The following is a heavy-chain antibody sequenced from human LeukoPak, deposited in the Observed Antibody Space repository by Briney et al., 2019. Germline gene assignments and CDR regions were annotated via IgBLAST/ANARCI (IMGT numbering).Heavy chain of an antibody. D-gene: IGHD1-7*01. J-gene: IGHJ6*03. CDR2: IWYDGSNK. CDR1: GFTFSSYG. Sequence: GGSLRLSCAASGFTFSSYGMHWVRQAPGKGLEWVAVIWYDGSNKYYADSVKGRFTISRDNSKNTLYPQMNSLRAEDTAVYYCATTPVWNYPDYYYMDVWGKGTTVTVSS. V-gene: IGHV3-33*01. CDR3: ATTPVWNYPDYYYMDV.